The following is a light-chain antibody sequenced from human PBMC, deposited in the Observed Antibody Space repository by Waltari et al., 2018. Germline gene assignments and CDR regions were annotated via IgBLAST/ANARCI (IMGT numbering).Light chain of an antibody. CDR1: QGIGTW. V-gene: IGKV1-12*01. CDR3: QQANTFPLT. Sequence: DIQMTQSPSSVSASVGDRVTITCRASQGIGTWLAWYQQKPGKAPKLLIYGASSLQRWVPPRFSGSGSGTDFTLTINNLQPEDFATYSCQQANTFPLTFGGGTKVEIK. J-gene: IGKJ4*01. CDR2: GAS.